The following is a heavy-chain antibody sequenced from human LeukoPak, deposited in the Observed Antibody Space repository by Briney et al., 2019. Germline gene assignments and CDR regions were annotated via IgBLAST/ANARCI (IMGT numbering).Heavy chain of an antibody. J-gene: IGHJ4*02. CDR1: GFTFSSYA. CDR2: ISYDGSDK. Sequence: GGSLRLSCAASGFTFSSYAMHWVRQAPGKGLEWVAVISYDGSDKYYTDSVKGRFTISRDNSKNTLYLQMNNLEAEDTAVYYCARALVGGLVDYWGQGTLVTVSS. D-gene: IGHD2-15*01. CDR3: ARALVGGLVDY. V-gene: IGHV3-30*04.